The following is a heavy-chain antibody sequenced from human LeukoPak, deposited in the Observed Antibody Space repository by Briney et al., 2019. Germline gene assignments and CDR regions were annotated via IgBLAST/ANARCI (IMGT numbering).Heavy chain of an antibody. V-gene: IGHV3-30*03. J-gene: IGHJ4*02. CDR2: ISSSGHSN. D-gene: IGHD3/OR15-3a*01. CDR3: ARQTGSGLFILP. CDR1: GFSFNVYG. Sequence: GGSLRLSCAASGFSFNVYGMHWVRQAPGKGLEWVAAISSSGHSNNHADSVKGRFSISRDNSKNTLYLQMNSLTVEDTAVYYCARQTGSGLFILPGGQGTLVTVSS.